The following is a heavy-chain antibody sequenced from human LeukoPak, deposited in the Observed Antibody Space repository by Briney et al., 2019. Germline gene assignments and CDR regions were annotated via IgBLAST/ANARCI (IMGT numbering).Heavy chain of an antibody. Sequence: GGSLRLSCAASGFTFSSYWMNWVRQAPGKGLEWVANIKQDGSEKYYVDSVKGRFTISRDNAKNSLYLQMNSLTAEDTAVYYCARVGFYSSWYFDYWGQGTLVTVSS. J-gene: IGHJ4*02. V-gene: IGHV3-7*01. D-gene: IGHD6-6*01. CDR1: GFTFSSYW. CDR2: IKQDGSEK. CDR3: ARVGFYSSWYFDY.